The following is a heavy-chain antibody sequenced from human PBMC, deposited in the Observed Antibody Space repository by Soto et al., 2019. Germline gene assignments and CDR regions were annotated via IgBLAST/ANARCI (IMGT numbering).Heavy chain of an antibody. D-gene: IGHD6-13*01. Sequence: EVQLVESGGGLVQPGGSLRLSCAASGFTVSSYRMSWVRQAPGKGLEWVSVIYTAGSADFADSVKGRFTISRDNSKNTLYLQMSSLRAEDTAVYYCARVPSGSYHYFDYWGQGTLITVSS. CDR2: IYTAGSA. J-gene: IGHJ4*02. CDR3: ARVPSGSYHYFDY. CDR1: GFTVSSYR. V-gene: IGHV3-66*01.